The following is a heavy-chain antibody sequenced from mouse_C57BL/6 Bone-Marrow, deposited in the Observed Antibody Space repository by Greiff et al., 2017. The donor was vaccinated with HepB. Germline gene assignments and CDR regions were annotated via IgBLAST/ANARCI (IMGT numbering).Heavy chain of an antibody. Sequence: VQRVESGAELARPGASVKLSCKASGYTFTSYGISWVKQRTGQGLEWIGEIYPRSGNTYYNEKFKGKATLTADKSSSTAYMELRSLTSEDSAVYFCAWLLRGVWGTGTTVTVSS. CDR2: IYPRSGNT. V-gene: IGHV1-81*01. J-gene: IGHJ1*03. D-gene: IGHD2-3*01. CDR1: GYTFTSYG. CDR3: AWLLRGV.